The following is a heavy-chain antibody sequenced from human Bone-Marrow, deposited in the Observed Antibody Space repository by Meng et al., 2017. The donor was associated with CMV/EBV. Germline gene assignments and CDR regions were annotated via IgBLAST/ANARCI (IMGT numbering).Heavy chain of an antibody. CDR1: GFTFSSYW. J-gene: IGHJ3*02. D-gene: IGHD3-10*01. Sequence: GESLKISCAASGFTFSSYWMHWVRQAPGKGLVWVSRINSDGRSTTYADSVKGRFTISRDNAKNTLYLQMNSLRAEDTAVYYCAKDYGRYSYAFDIWGQGTMVTVSS. CDR2: INSDGRST. CDR3: AKDYGRYSYAFDI. V-gene: IGHV3-74*01.